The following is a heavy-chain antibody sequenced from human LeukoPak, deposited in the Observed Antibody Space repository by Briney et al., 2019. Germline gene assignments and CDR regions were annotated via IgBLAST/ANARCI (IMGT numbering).Heavy chain of an antibody. CDR1: GYRFTSYW. Sequence: GESLKISCKGSGYRFTSYWIGWVRQMPGKGLEWMGIIYPSDSDTRYSPSFQGQVTISADKSISTAYLQWGSLKASDTAMYYCARKMATTTFSDYWGQGTLVTVSS. D-gene: IGHD5-24*01. J-gene: IGHJ4*02. V-gene: IGHV5-51*01. CDR3: ARKMATTTFSDY. CDR2: IYPSDSDT.